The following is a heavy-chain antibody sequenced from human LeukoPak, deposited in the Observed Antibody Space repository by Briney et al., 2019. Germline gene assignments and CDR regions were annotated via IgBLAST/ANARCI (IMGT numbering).Heavy chain of an antibody. Sequence: SETLSLTCTVSAGSISSYYWSWIRQPPGKGLEWIGYINYSGSTNYNPSLKNRVTISIDTSKNQFSLKLNSVTAADTAVYYCARVRKGWELLAIYAFDIWGQGTMVTVSS. J-gene: IGHJ3*02. CDR1: AGSISSYY. CDR2: INYSGST. D-gene: IGHD1-26*01. CDR3: ARVRKGWELLAIYAFDI. V-gene: IGHV4-59*01.